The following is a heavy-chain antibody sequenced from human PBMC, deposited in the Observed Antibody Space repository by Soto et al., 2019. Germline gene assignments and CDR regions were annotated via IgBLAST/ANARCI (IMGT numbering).Heavy chain of an antibody. V-gene: IGHV4-4*02. CDR2: IYHSGST. CDR3: AGWIQLQQYYYYGMDV. D-gene: IGHD5-18*01. J-gene: IGHJ6*02. Sequence: SDTLSLTCAVSGGSISSSNWWRWVRQPPGKGLEWIGEIYHSGSTNYNPSLKSRVTISVDKSKNQFSLKLSSVTAADTAVYYCAGWIQLQQYYYYGMDVWGQGTTVTVSS. CDR1: GGSISSSNW.